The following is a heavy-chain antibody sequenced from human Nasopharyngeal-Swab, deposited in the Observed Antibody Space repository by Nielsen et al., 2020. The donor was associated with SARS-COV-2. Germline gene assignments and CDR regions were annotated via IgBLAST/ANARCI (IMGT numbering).Heavy chain of an antibody. CDR1: GGAISSYY. CDR2: MYYSGIT. J-gene: IGHJ6*02. D-gene: IGHD3-3*01. V-gene: IGHV4-59*08. Sequence: SETLSLTCTVSGGAISSYYWSWIRQSPGRGLEWIGYMYYSGITSYNPSLKNRVTISVDMSKKQFSLNLNSVTAADTAVYYCARHRRDFGSETGASLWGMDLWGQGTTVTVSS. CDR3: ARHRRDFGSETGASLWGMDL.